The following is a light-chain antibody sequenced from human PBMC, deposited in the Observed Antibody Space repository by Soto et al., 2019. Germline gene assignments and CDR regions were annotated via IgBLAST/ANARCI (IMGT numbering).Light chain of an antibody. Sequence: QSALTQPASVSGSPGQSITISCTGTSSDVGSYNLVSWYQQHPGKAPKLMIYEGSKRPSGVSNHFSGSKSGNTASLTISVLLAEDEADYYCCSYAGTNTYLFGSGTKLTVL. J-gene: IGLJ1*01. V-gene: IGLV2-23*01. CDR2: EGS. CDR1: SSDVGSYNL. CDR3: CSYAGTNTYL.